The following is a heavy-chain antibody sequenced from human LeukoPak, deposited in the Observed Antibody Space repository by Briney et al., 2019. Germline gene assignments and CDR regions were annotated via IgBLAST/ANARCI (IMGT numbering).Heavy chain of an antibody. J-gene: IGHJ4*02. Sequence: GGSLRLSCAASGFTFSSYEMNWVRQAPGKGLEWVSYISSSSSTIYYADSVKGRFTISRDNAKNSLYLQMNSLRAEDTAVYYCARDLSPYYDFWSGTQGFDYWGQGTLVTVSS. CDR3: ARDLSPYYDFWSGTQGFDY. V-gene: IGHV3-48*01. CDR1: GFTFSSYE. CDR2: ISSSSSTI. D-gene: IGHD3-3*01.